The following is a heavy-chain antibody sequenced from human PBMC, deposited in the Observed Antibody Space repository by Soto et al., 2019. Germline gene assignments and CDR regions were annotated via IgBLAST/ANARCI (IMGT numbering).Heavy chain of an antibody. CDR2: IRSKANSYAT. CDR1: GFTFSGSA. Sequence: EVQLVESGGGLVQPGGSLKLSCAACGFTFSGSAMHWVRQASGKGLEWVGRIRSKANSYATAYAASVKGRFTISRDDSKNTAYLQMNSLKTEDTAVYYCTGSNCSGGSCYSGTGGVDVWGKGTTVTVSS. CDR3: TGSNCSGGSCYSGTGGVDV. V-gene: IGHV3-73*01. J-gene: IGHJ6*04. D-gene: IGHD2-15*01.